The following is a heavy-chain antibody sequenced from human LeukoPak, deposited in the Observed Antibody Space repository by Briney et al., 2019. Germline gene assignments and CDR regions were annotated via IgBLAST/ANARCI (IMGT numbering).Heavy chain of an antibody. V-gene: IGHV1-46*01. CDR1: GYTFTSYY. CDR3: ARGAVYSGYYYVRPNNWFDP. Sequence: ASVKVSCKASGYTFTSYYMHWVRQAPGQGLEWMGIINHSGGSTSYAQKFQGRVTMTRDTSTSTVYMELSSLRSEDTAVYYCARGAVYSGYYYVRPNNWFDPWGQGTLVTVSS. CDR2: INHSGGST. J-gene: IGHJ5*02. D-gene: IGHD3-22*01.